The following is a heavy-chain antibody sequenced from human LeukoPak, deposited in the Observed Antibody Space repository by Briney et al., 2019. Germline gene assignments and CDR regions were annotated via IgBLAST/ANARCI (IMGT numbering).Heavy chain of an antibody. V-gene: IGHV3-53*01. D-gene: IGHD3-22*01. CDR3: ARDPYYYDSSGYYYYYGMDV. Sequence: GGSLRLSCAASGFTVSSNYMSWVRQAPGKGLEWVSVIYSGGSTYYADSVKGRFTISRDNSKNTLYLQMNSLRAEDTAVYYCARDPYYYDSSGYYYYYGMDVWGQGTTVTVSS. CDR2: IYSGGST. CDR1: GFTVSSNY. J-gene: IGHJ6*02.